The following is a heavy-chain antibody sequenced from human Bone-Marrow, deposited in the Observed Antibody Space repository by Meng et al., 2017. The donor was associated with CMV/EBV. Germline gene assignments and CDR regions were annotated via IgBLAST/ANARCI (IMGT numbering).Heavy chain of an antibody. V-gene: IGHV1-46*01. Sequence: ASVKVSCKASGYTFTSYNIHWVRQAPGQGLEWMGIINPSGGSTSYAQKFQGRVTMTTDTSTSTVYMELSSLRSEDTAAYYCSSTSSCGYSLDYWGQGTLVTVAS. D-gene: IGHD6-19*01. CDR2: INPSGGST. J-gene: IGHJ4*02. CDR1: GYTFTSYN. CDR3: SSTSSCGYSLDY.